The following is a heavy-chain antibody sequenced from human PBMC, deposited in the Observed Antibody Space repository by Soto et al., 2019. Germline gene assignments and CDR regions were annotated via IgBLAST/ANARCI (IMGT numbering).Heavy chain of an antibody. D-gene: IGHD6-19*01. CDR1: GFNFSDYA. V-gene: IGHV3-30*18. J-gene: IGHJ4*02. Sequence: PGGSLRLSCAASGFNFSDYAMHWVRQAPGKGLEWLAIISYEGSNKYSAGSVKGRFTISRDNSKNTLYLQMNSLRPEDTAVYYCAKDWATPVAGRFLDSWGQGTPVTV. CDR3: AKDWATPVAGRFLDS. CDR2: ISYEGSNK.